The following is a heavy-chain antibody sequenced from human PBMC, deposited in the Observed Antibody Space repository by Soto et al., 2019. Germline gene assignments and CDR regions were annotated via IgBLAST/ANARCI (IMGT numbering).Heavy chain of an antibody. CDR2: MNSYGSNT. J-gene: IGHJ4*02. V-gene: IGHV3-74*01. CDR1: GFTFSNYW. Sequence: EVQLVESGGALVQPGGSLRLSCAASGFTFSNYWMHWVRQAPGKGLVWISRMNSYGSNTVYADAVKGRFTISRDNAKSTLYLQMNSLRVEDTAVYYCATIKGGVSNGPTTYGGQGTLVTVSS. CDR3: ATIKGGVSNGPTTY. D-gene: IGHD2-8*02.